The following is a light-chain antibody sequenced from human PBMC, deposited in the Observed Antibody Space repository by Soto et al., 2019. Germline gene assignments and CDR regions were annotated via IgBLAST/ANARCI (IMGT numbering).Light chain of an antibody. CDR1: QSLRHSNGYNY. CDR2: LAS. CDR3: MQALQTPEYT. Sequence: DIVMTQAPLSLPVTPGEPASISCRSSQSLRHSNGYNYLDWYLQKPGQPPQLLIYLASNRASGVPARFSGSGSCTDFTLKISRVEAEDFGVYYCMQALQTPEYTFGQGTKLEIK. V-gene: IGKV2-28*01. J-gene: IGKJ2*01.